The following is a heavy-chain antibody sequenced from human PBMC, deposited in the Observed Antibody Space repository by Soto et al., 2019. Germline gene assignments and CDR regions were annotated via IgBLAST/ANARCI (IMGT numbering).Heavy chain of an antibody. J-gene: IGHJ6*02. CDR2: INPSGGRT. CDR1: GYTFTSYY. Sequence: ASVKVSCKASGYTFTSYYMHWVRQAPGQGLEWMGIINPSGGRTSYAQKFQGRVTMTRDTSTSTVYMELSSLRSEDTAVYYCARIAARTDLYRRCYGMDVWGQGTTVAVS. V-gene: IGHV1-46*01. D-gene: IGHD6-6*01. CDR3: ARIAARTDLYRRCYGMDV.